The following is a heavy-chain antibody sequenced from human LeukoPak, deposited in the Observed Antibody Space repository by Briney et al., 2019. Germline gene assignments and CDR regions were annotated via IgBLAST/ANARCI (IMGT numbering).Heavy chain of an antibody. CDR2: INSDGSST. Sequence: GGSLRLSCAASGFTFSIYWMHWVRQAPGKGLVWVSRINSDGSSTSYADFVKGRFTISRDNAKNTLYLQMNSLRAEDTAVYYCARGSSGRNAHTWGQGTLVTVSS. V-gene: IGHV3-74*01. D-gene: IGHD6-19*01. CDR1: GFTFSIYW. J-gene: IGHJ5*02. CDR3: ARGSSGRNAHT.